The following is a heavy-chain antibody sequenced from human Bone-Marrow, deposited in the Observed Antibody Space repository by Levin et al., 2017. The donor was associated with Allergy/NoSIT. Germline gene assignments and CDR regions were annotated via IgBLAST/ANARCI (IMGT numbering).Heavy chain of an antibody. Sequence: HSQTLSLTCTVSVGSISSGGYYCSWIRQHPGKGLEWIVYIYYSASTSYNPSLKSRATISVHTSKNQFSLKLSSVTAADTAVYYCARELEDSVVVPAEKPTGYMDVWGKGTTVTVSS. CDR2: IYYSAST. V-gene: IGHV4-31*03. J-gene: IGHJ6*03. CDR3: ARELEDSVVVPAEKPTGYMDV. CDR1: VGSISSGGYY. D-gene: IGHD2-2*01.